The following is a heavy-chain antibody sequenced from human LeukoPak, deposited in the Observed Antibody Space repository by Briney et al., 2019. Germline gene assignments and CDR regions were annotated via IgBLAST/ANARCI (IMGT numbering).Heavy chain of an antibody. Sequence: PSETPSLTCSVSGGSVTSYTYCWGWIRHPPGKGLEWVGSIYYSGSTYYNPSLKRRVTIPVDTSKNQFSLKLTPVTAADTAVYYCARQGYCNNTSCYKRSFDHWGQGTLVTVSS. CDR3: ARQGYCNNTSCYKRSFDH. D-gene: IGHD2-2*02. CDR1: GGSVTSYTYC. J-gene: IGHJ5*02. V-gene: IGHV4-39*01. CDR2: IYYSGST.